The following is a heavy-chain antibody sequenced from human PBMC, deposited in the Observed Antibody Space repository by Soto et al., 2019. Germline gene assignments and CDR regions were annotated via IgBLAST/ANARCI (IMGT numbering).Heavy chain of an antibody. Sequence: PSETLSLTCTVSGGSIGSGGYYWGWIRQHPGKGLEWIGYIYYSGSTYYNPSLKSRVTISVDTSKNQFSLKLSSVTAADTAVYYCARVVSADAFDIWGQGTMVTVS. CDR1: GGSIGSGGYY. V-gene: IGHV4-31*03. CDR3: ARVVSADAFDI. D-gene: IGHD2-15*01. CDR2: IYYSGST. J-gene: IGHJ3*02.